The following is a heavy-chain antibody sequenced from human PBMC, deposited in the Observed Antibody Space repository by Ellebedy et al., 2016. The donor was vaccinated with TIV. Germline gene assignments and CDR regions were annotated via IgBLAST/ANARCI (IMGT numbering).Heavy chain of an antibody. D-gene: IGHD1/OR15-1a*01. J-gene: IGHJ4*02. V-gene: IGHV3-7*04. CDR3: ARENWYNDY. CDR2: INQDGSEK. CDR1: GFTFTTFW. Sequence: GESLKISCAASGFTFTTFWMSWVRQAPGKGLEWVGNINQDGSEKCYGDSVKGRFTISRDNAKTSVYLQMNSLRAEDTAVYYCARENWYNDYWGQGTLVTVSS.